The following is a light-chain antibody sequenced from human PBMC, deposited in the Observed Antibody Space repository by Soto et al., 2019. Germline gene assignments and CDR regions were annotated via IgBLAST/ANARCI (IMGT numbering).Light chain of an antibody. CDR2: DAS. CDR3: QQYNNWPPAT. J-gene: IGKJ1*01. CDR1: QTITNN. V-gene: IGKV3-15*01. Sequence: EIVMTQSPATLSVSPGERATLSCRASQTITNNLAGYQQKPGQAPRLLIYDASTRATGVPARFSSSGSGTEFTLTISSLQSEDFALNYYQQYNNWPPATFGQGTKVEIK.